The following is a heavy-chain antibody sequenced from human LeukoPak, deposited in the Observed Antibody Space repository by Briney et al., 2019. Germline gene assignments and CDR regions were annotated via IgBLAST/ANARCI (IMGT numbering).Heavy chain of an antibody. CDR2: ISAYNGNT. D-gene: IGHD3-10*01. V-gene: IGHV1-18*04. J-gene: IGHJ5*02. CDR3: ARDLGGITMVRGVIGNWFDP. Sequence: ASVKVSCKASGYTFTSYGISWVRQAPGQGLEWMGWISAYNGNTNYAQKLQGRVTMTTDTFTSTAYMELRSLRSDDTAVYYCARDLGGITMVRGVIGNWFDPWGQGTLVTVSS. CDR1: GYTFTSYG.